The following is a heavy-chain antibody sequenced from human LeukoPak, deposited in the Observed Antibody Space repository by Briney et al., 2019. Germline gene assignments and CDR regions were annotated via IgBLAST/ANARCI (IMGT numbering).Heavy chain of an antibody. J-gene: IGHJ4*02. CDR2: IYHNGST. Sequence: SETLSLTCAVSGGSLSSSNWWSWVRQPPGKGLEWIGEIYHNGSTNYNPSLKSRVTISVDKSKNQFSLKLSSVTAADTAVYYCARVYYDILTGYYFLDYWGQGTLVTVSS. D-gene: IGHD3-9*01. CDR1: GGSLSSSNW. CDR3: ARVYYDILTGYYFLDY. V-gene: IGHV4-4*02.